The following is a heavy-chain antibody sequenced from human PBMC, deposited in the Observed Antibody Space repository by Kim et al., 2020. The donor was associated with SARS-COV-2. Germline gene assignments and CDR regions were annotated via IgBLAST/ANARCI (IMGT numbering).Heavy chain of an antibody. Sequence: GGSLRLSCAASGFTFSSYGMHWVRQAPGKGLEWVAVIWYDGSNKYYADSVKGRFTISRDDSKNTLYLQMNSLRAEDTAVYYCAREGDYYDSSGYYPYYM. CDR2: IWYDGSNK. CDR1: GFTFSSYG. V-gene: IGHV3-33*01. D-gene: IGHD3-22*01. CDR3: AREGDYYDSSGYYPYYM. J-gene: IGHJ6*03.